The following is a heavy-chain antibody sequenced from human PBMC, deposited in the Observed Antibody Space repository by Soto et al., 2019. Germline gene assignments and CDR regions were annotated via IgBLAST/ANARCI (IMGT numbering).Heavy chain of an antibody. CDR2: IYYSGST. J-gene: IGHJ4*02. CDR1: GGSMSSGGYY. CDR3: AREPRIDYDTPAGFDY. V-gene: IGHV4-31*03. D-gene: IGHD3-9*01. Sequence: SETLSLPCPVSGGSMSSGGYYWSWIRQHPGKGLEWIGYIYYSGSTYYNPSLKSRVTISVDTSKNQFSLKLSSVTAADTAVYYCAREPRIDYDTPAGFDYWGQGTLVTVSS.